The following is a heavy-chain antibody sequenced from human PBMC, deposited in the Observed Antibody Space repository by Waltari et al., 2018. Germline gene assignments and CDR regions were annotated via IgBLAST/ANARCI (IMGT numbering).Heavy chain of an antibody. CDR1: GGSFSGYY. CDR2: INHSGST. Sequence: QVQLQQWGAGLLKPSETLSLTCAVYGGSFSGYYWSWIRQPPGKGLEWIGEINHSGSTNYHPSLKSRVTISVDTSKNQFSLKLSSVTAADTAVYYCARGRRYYYDSSGYFPWGQGTLVTVSS. V-gene: IGHV4-34*01. CDR3: ARGRRYYYDSSGYFP. J-gene: IGHJ5*02. D-gene: IGHD3-22*01.